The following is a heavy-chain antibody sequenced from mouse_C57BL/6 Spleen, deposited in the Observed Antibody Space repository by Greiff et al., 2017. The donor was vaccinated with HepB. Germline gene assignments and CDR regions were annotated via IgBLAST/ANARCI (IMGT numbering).Heavy chain of an antibody. CDR1: GYTFTSYW. J-gene: IGHJ4*01. V-gene: IGHV1-50*01. CDR3: ARRYGSSYAMDY. CDR2: IDPSDSYT. D-gene: IGHD1-1*01. Sequence: VQLQQPGAELVKPGASVKLSCKASGYTFTSYWMQWVKQRPGQGLEWIGEIDPSDSYTNYNQKFKGKATLTVDTSSSTAYMQLSSLTSEDSAVYYCARRYGSSYAMDYWGQGTSGTVSS.